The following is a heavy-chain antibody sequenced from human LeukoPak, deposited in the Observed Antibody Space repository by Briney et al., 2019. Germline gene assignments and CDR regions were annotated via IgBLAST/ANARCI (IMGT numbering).Heavy chain of an antibody. CDR3: ARSSGYSSPIKNYYFDY. CDR1: GGSISSYY. V-gene: IGHV4-59*08. D-gene: IGHD6-13*01. CDR2: IYYSGST. J-gene: IGHJ4*02. Sequence: PSETLSLTCTVSGGSISSYYWSWLRQPPGKGLEWIGYIYYSGSTNYNPSLKSRVTISVDTSKNQFSLKLSSVTAADTAVYYCARSSGYSSPIKNYYFDYWGQGTLVTVSS.